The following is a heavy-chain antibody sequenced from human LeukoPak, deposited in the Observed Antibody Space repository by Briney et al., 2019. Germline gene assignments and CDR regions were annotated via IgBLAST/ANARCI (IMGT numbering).Heavy chain of an antibody. CDR2: ISSNGGST. J-gene: IGHJ6*02. CDR3: AKVLVVAATKLYYYYGMDV. Sequence: GGSLRLSCSASGFTFSSYAMHWVRQAPGKGLEHVSAISSNGGSTYYADSVKGRFTISRDNSKNSLYLQMNSLRTEDTALYYCAKVLVVAATKLYYYYGMDVWGQGTTVTVSS. CDR1: GFTFSSYA. V-gene: IGHV3-64*04. D-gene: IGHD2-15*01.